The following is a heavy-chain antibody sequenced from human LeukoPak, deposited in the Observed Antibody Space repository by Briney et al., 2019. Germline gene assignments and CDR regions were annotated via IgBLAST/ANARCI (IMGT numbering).Heavy chain of an antibody. CDR2: IKQDGSKK. J-gene: IGHJ6*02. CDR3: ARDAVDTANAV. V-gene: IGHV3-7*01. CDR1: GFPFSSYW. Sequence: GGSLRLSCVASGFPFSSYWMTWVRRAPGKGLEWVANIKQDGSKKSYVDSVRGRFTISRDNAKNTLYLQMNSLRAEDTAVYYCARDAVDTANAVWGQGTTVTVSS. D-gene: IGHD5-18*01.